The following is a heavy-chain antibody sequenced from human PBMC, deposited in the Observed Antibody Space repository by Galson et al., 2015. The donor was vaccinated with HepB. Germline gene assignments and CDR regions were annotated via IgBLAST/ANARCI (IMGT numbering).Heavy chain of an antibody. D-gene: IGHD6-19*01. V-gene: IGHV7-4-1*02. J-gene: IGHJ6*03. CDR2: INTNTGNP. CDR3: ARGYSSGPNYYYYYYMDV. CDR1: GYTFTSYA. Sequence: SVKVSCKASGYTFTSYAMNWVRQAPGQGLEWMGWINTNTGNPTYAQGFTGRFVFSLDTSVSTAYLQISSLKAEDTAVYYCARGYSSGPNYYYYYYMDVWGKGTTVTVSS.